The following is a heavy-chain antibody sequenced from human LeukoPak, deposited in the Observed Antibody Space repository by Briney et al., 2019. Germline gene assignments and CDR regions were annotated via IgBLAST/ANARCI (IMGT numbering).Heavy chain of an antibody. CDR2: ISSSSIYI. J-gene: IGHJ3*02. D-gene: IGHD5-24*01. CDR3: ARGRWDGYNLLDAFDI. CDR1: GFTFSSYS. V-gene: IGHV3-21*01. Sequence: GGSLRLSCAASGFTFSSYSMNWVRQAPGKGLEWVSSISSSSIYIYYADSLKGRFTISRDNAKNSLFLQMNSLRAEDTAVYYCARGRWDGYNLLDAFDIWGQGTVVTVSS.